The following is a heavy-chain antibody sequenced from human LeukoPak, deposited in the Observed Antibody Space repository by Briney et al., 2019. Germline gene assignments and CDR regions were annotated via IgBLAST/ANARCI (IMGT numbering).Heavy chain of an antibody. J-gene: IGHJ4*02. CDR1: GYTFTSYA. CDR3: ARSDYYDSSGYYGFFDY. CDR2: INAGNGNT. D-gene: IGHD3-22*01. Sequence: GASVKVSCKASGYTFTSYAMHWVRQAPGQRLEWMGWINAGNGNTKYSREFQGRVTITRDTSASTAYMELSSLRSEDMAVYYCARSDYYDSSGYYGFFDYWGQGTLVTVSS. V-gene: IGHV1-3*03.